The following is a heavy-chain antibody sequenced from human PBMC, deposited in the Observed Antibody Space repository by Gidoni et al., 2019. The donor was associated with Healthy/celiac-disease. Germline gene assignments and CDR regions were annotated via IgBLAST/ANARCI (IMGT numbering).Heavy chain of an antibody. CDR3: ASPRPAARGRGWFDP. Sequence: QLQLQESGPGLVKPSETLSLTCTVSGGSISSSSYYWGWIRQPPGKGLEWIGSIYYSGSTYYNPSLKSRVTISVDTSKNQFSLKLSSVTAADTAVYYCASPRPAARGRGWFDPWGQGTLVTVSS. V-gene: IGHV4-39*01. CDR2: IYYSGST. D-gene: IGHD2-2*01. J-gene: IGHJ5*02. CDR1: GGSISSSSYY.